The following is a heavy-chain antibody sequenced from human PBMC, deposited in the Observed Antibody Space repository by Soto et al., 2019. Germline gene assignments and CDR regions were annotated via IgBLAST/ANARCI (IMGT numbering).Heavy chain of an antibody. CDR1: GGSMTSYY. CDR2: VYSSGGT. V-gene: IGHV4-4*07. J-gene: IGHJ5*02. CDR3: ARGQRFSDWFDP. Sequence: PSETLSLTXTVSGGSMTSYYWTWIRQPAGKGLEWIGRVYSSGGTHYNPSLKSRVTISLDTSKNQFSLRLLSVTDADTGVYFCARGQRFSDWFDPWGQGTLVTVSS. D-gene: IGHD3-3*01.